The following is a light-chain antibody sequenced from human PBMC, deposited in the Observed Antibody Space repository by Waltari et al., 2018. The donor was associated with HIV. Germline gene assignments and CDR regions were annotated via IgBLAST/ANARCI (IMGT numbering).Light chain of an antibody. V-gene: IGLV6-57*02. CDR1: SGSVASNY. CDR2: EDD. CDR3: QSHDNSNWV. Sequence: ILTQPHSVSESPGKTVIISCTGSSGSVASNYVQWYQLRPGNAPRTVIYEDDKRPSGVPDRFSGSIDGSSNSASLIISGLKPEDEGDYYCQSHDNSNWVFGGGTKLTV. J-gene: IGLJ3*02.